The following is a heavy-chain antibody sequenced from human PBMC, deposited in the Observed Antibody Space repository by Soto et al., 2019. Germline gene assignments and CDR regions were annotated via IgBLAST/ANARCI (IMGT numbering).Heavy chain of an antibody. V-gene: IGHV3-74*01. CDR1: GFTFSNYW. CDR2: IDHDGPT. Sequence: EVQLVESGGGLVQPGGSLRLSCAGSGFTFSNYWMHWVRQAPGKGLEWVSRIDHDGPTDYADSVRGRFTISTDNAENTLYLQMITLSPEDTAVYYWVRDSHGDYWGQGTLVTVSS. CDR3: VRDSHGDY. J-gene: IGHJ4*02.